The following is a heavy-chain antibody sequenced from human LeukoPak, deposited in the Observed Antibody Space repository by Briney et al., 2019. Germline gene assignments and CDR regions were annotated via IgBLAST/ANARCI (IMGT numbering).Heavy chain of an antibody. Sequence: PSETLSLTCTVSGGSITSGNYYWTWIRQPAGKGLEWIGRIYTGGSTNYNPSLKSRVTISVDTSKNQFSLNLSSVTAADTAVYYCARGYDYGDYWFDPWGQGTLVTVSS. J-gene: IGHJ5*02. CDR1: GGSITSGNYY. V-gene: IGHV4-61*02. CDR3: ARGYDYGDYWFDP. CDR2: IYTGGST. D-gene: IGHD4-17*01.